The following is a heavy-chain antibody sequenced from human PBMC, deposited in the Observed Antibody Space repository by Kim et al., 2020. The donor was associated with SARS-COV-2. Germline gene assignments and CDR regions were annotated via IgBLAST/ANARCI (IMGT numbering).Heavy chain of an antibody. V-gene: IGHV3-53*01. CDR2: IYSGGST. D-gene: IGHD3-10*01. J-gene: IGHJ6*03. Sequence: GGSLRLSCAASGFTVSSNYMNWVRQAPGKGLEWVSVIYSGGSTNYADSVKGRFTIYRDNSKNTLYLQMNSLRAEDTAVYYCARSSDGDYFYYMDVWGKGTTVTVSS. CDR1: GFTVSSNY. CDR3: ARSSDGDYFYYMDV.